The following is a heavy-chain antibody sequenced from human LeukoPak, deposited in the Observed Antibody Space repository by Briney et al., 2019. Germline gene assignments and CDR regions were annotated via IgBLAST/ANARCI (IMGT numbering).Heavy chain of an antibody. V-gene: IGHV4-59*01. CDR1: GGSISSYY. D-gene: IGHD2-15*01. J-gene: IGHJ4*02. Sequence: SETLSLTCTVSGGSISSYYWSWIRQPPGHGLELIGYIYYSGSTNYTPSLKSRVTISVDTSKNQFSLKLSSVTAADTAVYYCARGSVEYCSGGSCYFDYWGQGTLVTVSS. CDR2: IYYSGST. CDR3: ARGSVEYCSGGSCYFDY.